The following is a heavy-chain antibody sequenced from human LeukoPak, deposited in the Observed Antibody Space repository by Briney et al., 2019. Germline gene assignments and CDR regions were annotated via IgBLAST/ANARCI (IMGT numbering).Heavy chain of an antibody. CDR2: IYYSGST. V-gene: IGHV4-39*01. CDR1: GGSISSSSYY. Sequence: PSETLSLTCTVSGGSISSSSYYWGWIRQPPGKGLEWIGSIYYSGSTYYNPSLKSRVTISVDMSKNQFSLKLSSVTAADTAVYYCARSLVVTNWFDPWGQGTLVTVSS. J-gene: IGHJ5*02. D-gene: IGHD4-23*01. CDR3: ARSLVVTNWFDP.